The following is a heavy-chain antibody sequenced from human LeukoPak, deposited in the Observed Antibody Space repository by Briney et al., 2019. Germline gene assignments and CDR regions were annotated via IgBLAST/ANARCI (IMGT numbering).Heavy chain of an antibody. J-gene: IGHJ6*03. Sequence: PSETLSLTCTVSGGSISSYYWSWIRQPPGKGLEWIGYIYYSGSTNYNPSLKSRVTISVDTSKNQFSLKLSSVTAAGTAVYYCARKSRYYYMDVWGKGTTVTVSS. CDR2: IYYSGST. V-gene: IGHV4-59*01. CDR1: GGSISSYY. CDR3: ARKSRYYYMDV.